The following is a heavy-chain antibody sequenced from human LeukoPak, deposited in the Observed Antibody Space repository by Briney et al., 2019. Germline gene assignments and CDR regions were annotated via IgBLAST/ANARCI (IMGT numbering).Heavy chain of an antibody. CDR1: GYTFASYG. CDR2: ISAYNGNT. D-gene: IGHD6-19*01. J-gene: IGHJ4*02. V-gene: IGHV1-18*01. Sequence: ASVKVSCKASGYTFASYGISWVRQAPGQGLEWMGWISAYNGNTNYAQKLQGRVTMTTDTSTSTAYMELRSLRSDDTAVYYCARVWVDEVKALYSSGGYVDYWGQGTLVTVSS. CDR3: ARVWVDEVKALYSSGGYVDY.